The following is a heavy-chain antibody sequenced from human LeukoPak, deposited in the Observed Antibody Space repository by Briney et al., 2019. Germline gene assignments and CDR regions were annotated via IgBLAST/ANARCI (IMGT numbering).Heavy chain of an antibody. D-gene: IGHD4-11*01. CDR2: VDHTGST. CDR1: GGSFSGYY. V-gene: IGHV4-59*01. Sequence: SETLSLTCDVYGGSFSGYYWSWIRQPPEKGLEWIGYVDHTGSTKFNPSLNGRVSISRDTSNNFFSLRLRSVTAADTAVYFCARGRVSSSTWYSTYYYFFYMDFWGKGTTVTVSS. J-gene: IGHJ6*03. CDR3: ARGRVSSSTWYSTYYYFFYMDF.